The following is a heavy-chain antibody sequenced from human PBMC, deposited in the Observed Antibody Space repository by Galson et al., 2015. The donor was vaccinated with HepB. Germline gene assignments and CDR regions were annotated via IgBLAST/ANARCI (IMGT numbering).Heavy chain of an antibody. V-gene: IGHV1-69*02. J-gene: IGHJ5*02. Sequence: SVKVSCKASGGTFSSYTINWVRQAPGQGLEWMGRIISILGIANYAQKFQGRVTITADKSTSTAYMELSSLRSEDTAVYYCARDRFGEYNWFDPWGQGTLVTVSS. D-gene: IGHD3-10*01. CDR1: GGTFSSYT. CDR3: ARDRFGEYNWFDP. CDR2: IISILGIA.